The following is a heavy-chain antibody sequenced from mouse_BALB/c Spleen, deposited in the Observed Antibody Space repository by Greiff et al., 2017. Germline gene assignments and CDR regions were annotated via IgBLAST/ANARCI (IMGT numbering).Heavy chain of an antibody. CDR3: ARRGNYLYYYAMDY. J-gene: IGHJ4*01. V-gene: IGHV14-3*02. CDR2: FDPANGNT. CDR1: GFNIKDTY. Sequence: EVKLMESGAELVKPGASVKLSCTASGFNIKDTYMHWVKQRPEQGLEWIGRFDPANGNTKYDPKFQGKATITADTSSNTAYLQLSSLTSEDTAVYYCARRGNYLYYYAMDYWGQGTSVTVSS. D-gene: IGHD2-1*01.